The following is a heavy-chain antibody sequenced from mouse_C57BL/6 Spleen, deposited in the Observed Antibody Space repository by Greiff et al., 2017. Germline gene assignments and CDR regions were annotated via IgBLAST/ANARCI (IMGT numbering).Heavy chain of an antibody. CDR1: GYTFTSYW. J-gene: IGHJ3*01. CDR3: ARPDGYYPFAY. D-gene: IGHD2-3*01. CDR2: IHPNSGST. Sequence: QVQLQQPGAELVKPGASVKLSCKASGYTFTSYWMHWVKQRPGQGLEWIGMIHPNSGSTNYNEKFKSKATLTVDKSSSTAYMHLSSLTSEDSAVYYCARPDGYYPFAYWGQGTLVTVSA. V-gene: IGHV1-64*01.